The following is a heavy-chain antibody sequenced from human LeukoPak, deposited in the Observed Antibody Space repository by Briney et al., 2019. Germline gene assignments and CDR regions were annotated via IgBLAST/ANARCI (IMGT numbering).Heavy chain of an antibody. Sequence: GGSLRLSCAASGFTFSTYNMNWVRQAPGKGLEWVSYISSSGSIKRYADSVKGRFTISRDNAKNSLYLQMNSLRAEDTAVYYCARARYTSGWETLDYWGQGTLVTVSS. CDR3: ARARYTSGWETLDY. CDR1: GFTFSTYN. V-gene: IGHV3-48*04. CDR2: ISSSGSIK. J-gene: IGHJ4*02. D-gene: IGHD6-19*01.